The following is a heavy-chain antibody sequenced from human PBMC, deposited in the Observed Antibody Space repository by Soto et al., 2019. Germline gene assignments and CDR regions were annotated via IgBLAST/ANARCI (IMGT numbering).Heavy chain of an antibody. CDR2: ISGSGGST. CDR1: GFTFSSYA. CDR3: AKDRLITIFGVGMDV. D-gene: IGHD3-3*01. Sequence: GGSLRLSCAASGFTFSSYAMSWVRQAPGKGLEWVSAISGSGGSTYYADSVKGRFTISRDNSKNTLYLQMNSLSAEDTAVYYCAKDRLITIFGVGMDVWGKGTTVTVSS. J-gene: IGHJ6*04. V-gene: IGHV3-23*01.